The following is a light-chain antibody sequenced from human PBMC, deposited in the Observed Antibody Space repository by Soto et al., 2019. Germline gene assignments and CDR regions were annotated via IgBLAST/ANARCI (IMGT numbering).Light chain of an antibody. V-gene: IGLV2-14*03. Sequence: QSALTQPASVSGSPGQTITISCTGTSSDVGGYDFVSWYQHHPGKAPKLIIYDVTNRPSGVSSRFSASRSGNTASLIISGLQPEDEVDYYCSSYTGRISFGGGTKVTVL. CDR1: SSDVGGYDF. CDR2: DVT. CDR3: SSYTGRIS. J-gene: IGLJ2*01.